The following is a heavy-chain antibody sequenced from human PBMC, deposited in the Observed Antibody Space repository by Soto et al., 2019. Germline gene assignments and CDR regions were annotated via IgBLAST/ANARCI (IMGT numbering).Heavy chain of an antibody. CDR1: GFTFSSYA. CDR3: ARDRYYYDSSGYYSRGYYYYGMDV. D-gene: IGHD3-22*01. CDR2: ISYDGSNK. V-gene: IGHV3-30-3*01. J-gene: IGHJ6*02. Sequence: QVQLVESGGGVVQPGRSLRLSCAASGFTFSSYAMHWVRQAPGKGLEWVAVISYDGSNKYYADSVKGRFTIPRDNSKNTLDLQMNSLRAEDTAVYYCARDRYYYDSSGYYSRGYYYYGMDVWGRGTTVTVSS.